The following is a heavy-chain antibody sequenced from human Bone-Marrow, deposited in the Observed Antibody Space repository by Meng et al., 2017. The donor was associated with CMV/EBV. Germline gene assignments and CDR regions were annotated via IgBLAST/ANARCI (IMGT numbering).Heavy chain of an antibody. Sequence: SETLSLTCAISGDSVSSNSAAWNWIRQSPSRGLEWLGRTYYRSKWYNDYAVSVKSRITINPDTSKNQFSLKLSSVTAADTAVYYCARGGTYYDFWSGYPTPKYNWFDPWGQGTRVTVSS. D-gene: IGHD3-3*01. CDR2: TYYRSKWYN. J-gene: IGHJ5*02. V-gene: IGHV6-1*01. CDR3: ARGGTYYDFWSGYPTPKYNWFDP. CDR1: GDSVSSNSAA.